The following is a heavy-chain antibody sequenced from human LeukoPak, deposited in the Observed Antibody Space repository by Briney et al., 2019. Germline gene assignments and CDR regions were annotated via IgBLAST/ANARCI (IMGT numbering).Heavy chain of an antibody. CDR2: MNPNSGNA. CDR1: GYTFTSYD. D-gene: IGHD4-17*01. Sequence: ASVKVSCKASGYTFTSYDINWVRQATGQGLEWMGWMNPNSGNAGYAQKFQGRVTMTRNTSISTAYMGLSSLRSEDTAVYYCARGRDMTTVTSVSWFDPWGQGTLVTVSS. J-gene: IGHJ5*02. CDR3: ARGRDMTTVTSVSWFDP. V-gene: IGHV1-8*01.